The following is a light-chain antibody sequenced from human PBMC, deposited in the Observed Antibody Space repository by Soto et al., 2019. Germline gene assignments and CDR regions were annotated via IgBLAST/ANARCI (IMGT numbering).Light chain of an antibody. Sequence: EIVLTQSPGTLSLSPGERATLSCRASQSVRGRYLGWYQQKPGQAPRLLMYDASRRATGSPDRLSGSGSGTEFTLTISRLEPEDVAVYYCQQYGYSPGTFGQGTKVEIK. CDR3: QQYGYSPGT. CDR1: QSVRGRY. CDR2: DAS. J-gene: IGKJ1*01. V-gene: IGKV3-20*01.